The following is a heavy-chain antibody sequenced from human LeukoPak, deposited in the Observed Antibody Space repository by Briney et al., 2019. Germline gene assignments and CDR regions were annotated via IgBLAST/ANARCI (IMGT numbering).Heavy chain of an antibody. Sequence: PGGSLRLSCAVSGFIFSDYYIDWVRQAPEKGLEWVGRTRNKANSYSTEYAASVKGRFSISRDDSKNSVYLQMNSLKTEDTAVYYCVRVGTGMAKDFDNWGQGTLVTVSS. CDR3: VRVGTGMAKDFDN. V-gene: IGHV3-72*01. CDR1: GFIFSDYY. D-gene: IGHD5-18*01. J-gene: IGHJ4*02. CDR2: TRNKANSYST.